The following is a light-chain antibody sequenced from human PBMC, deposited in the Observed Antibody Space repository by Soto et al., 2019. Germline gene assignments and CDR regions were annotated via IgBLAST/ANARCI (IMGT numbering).Light chain of an antibody. CDR2: EVT. CDR1: SSDVGSYNY. V-gene: IGLV2-14*03. Sequence: QSVLTQPASVSGSPGQSITISCTGTSSDVGSYNYVSWYQQHPGKAPKLMIYEVTNRPSGVSHRFSGSKSGNTASLTISGLQAEDEADYYCSSYSSSTTLGLFGGGTKLTVL. J-gene: IGLJ3*02. CDR3: SSYSSSTTLGL.